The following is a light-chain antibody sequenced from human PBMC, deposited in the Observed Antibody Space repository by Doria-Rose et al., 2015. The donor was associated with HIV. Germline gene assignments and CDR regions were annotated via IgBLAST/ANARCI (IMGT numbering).Light chain of an antibody. J-gene: IGKJ2*02. CDR3: QQSCCTPST. V-gene: IGKV1-39*01. Sequence: TPSPSSLSASVGDIVTITCRASQSISSYLNWYQQKPGKAPKLLIYAASSLQSGVPSRFSGSGSGTDFTLTISSLQPEDFAAYYCQQSCCTPSTFGQGTKLEIK. CDR1: QSISSY. CDR2: AAS.